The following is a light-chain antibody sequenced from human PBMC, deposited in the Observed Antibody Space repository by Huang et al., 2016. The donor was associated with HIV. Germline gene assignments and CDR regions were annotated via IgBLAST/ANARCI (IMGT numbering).Light chain of an antibody. Sequence: DIQMTQSPSSLSAFVGDGVTITCRASQGFGSYLAWYQQKLGEVPNILIYSASTLQSGVRSRFNGSGSGTDFTLTISSLQPEDVATYYCQNYNSVPQTFGQGTKVEIK. CDR2: SAS. J-gene: IGKJ1*01. V-gene: IGKV1-27*01. CDR1: QGFGSY. CDR3: QNYNSVPQT.